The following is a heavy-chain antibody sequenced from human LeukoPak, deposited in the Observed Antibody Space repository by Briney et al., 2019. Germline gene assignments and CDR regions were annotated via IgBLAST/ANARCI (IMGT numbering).Heavy chain of an antibody. CDR2: ISFDGSNK. D-gene: IGHD1-26*01. V-gene: IGHV3-30-3*01. Sequence: PGGSLRLSCAVSGFTFSGHTMHWVRQAPGKGLEWVAVISFDGSNKYYGDSVKGRFTISRDNSKNTLYLQMNSLRPDDTAIYYCARDTLWEWGQGTLVTVSS. CDR1: GFTFSGHT. J-gene: IGHJ4*02. CDR3: ARDTLWE.